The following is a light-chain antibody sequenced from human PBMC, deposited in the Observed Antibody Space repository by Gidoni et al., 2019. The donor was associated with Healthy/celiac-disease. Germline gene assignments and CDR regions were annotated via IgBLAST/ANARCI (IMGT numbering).Light chain of an antibody. CDR3: QQSYSTPGT. V-gene: IGKV1-39*01. Sequence: DIKRTQSPSSLSASGGDRVTITGRASQSISSYLNWYQQKPGKAPKLLIYAASSLQSGVPSRFSGSGSGTDFTLTLSSLQPADFATYYCQQSYSTPGTFGQGTQVEIK. CDR1: QSISSY. CDR2: AAS. J-gene: IGKJ1*01.